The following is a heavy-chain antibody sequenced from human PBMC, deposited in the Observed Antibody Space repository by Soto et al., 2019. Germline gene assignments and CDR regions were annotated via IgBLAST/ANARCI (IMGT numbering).Heavy chain of an antibody. J-gene: IGHJ4*02. CDR2: VYYTGST. CDR3: ARLVYDTRLNYMYFDF. V-gene: IGHV4-59*12. D-gene: IGHD3-10*01. Sequence: PSETLSLTCSVSGGSISGSYWSWIRQSPGKGLEWLGYVYYTGSTNYSPSLRSRVSISVDTSKNEFSLKLTSVTAADTAIYFCARLVYDTRLNYMYFDFWGQGALVTVSS. CDR1: GGSISGSY.